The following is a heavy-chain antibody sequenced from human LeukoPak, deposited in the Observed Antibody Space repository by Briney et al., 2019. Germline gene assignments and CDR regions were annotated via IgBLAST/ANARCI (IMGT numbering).Heavy chain of an antibody. J-gene: IGHJ3*02. Sequence: GGSLRLSCAASGFTFSGSAMHWVRQASGKGLEWVGRIRSKPNNYATAYAASVQGRFTISRDDSKNTAYLQMNSLKTEDTAVYYCTRSDAFDIWGQGTMVTVSS. CDR1: GFTFSGSA. CDR3: TRSDAFDI. V-gene: IGHV3-73*01. CDR2: IRSKPNNYAT.